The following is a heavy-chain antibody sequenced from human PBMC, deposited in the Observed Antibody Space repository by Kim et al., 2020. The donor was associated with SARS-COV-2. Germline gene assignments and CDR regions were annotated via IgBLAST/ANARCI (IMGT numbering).Heavy chain of an antibody. J-gene: IGHJ6*02. V-gene: IGHV3-23*01. Sequence: KGRFTTSRDNSKNTLYLQMNSLRAEDTAVYYCAKGIWGYSYGDYYYGMDVWGQGTTVTVSS. D-gene: IGHD5-18*01. CDR3: AKGIWGYSYGDYYYGMDV.